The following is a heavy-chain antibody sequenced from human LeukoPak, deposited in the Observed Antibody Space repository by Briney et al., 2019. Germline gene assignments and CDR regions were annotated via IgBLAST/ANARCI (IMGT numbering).Heavy chain of an antibody. Sequence: GGSLRLSCAASGFTFTSYALSWVRQAPGKGLEWVSSISGSGDSTYYADSVKGRFAISRDNSKNTLYLQMNSLRAEDTAVYYCAKGPHNWNPHGIDYWGRGTLVAVSS. J-gene: IGHJ4*02. CDR3: AKGPHNWNPHGIDY. CDR2: ISGSGDST. D-gene: IGHD1-20*01. CDR1: GFTFTSYA. V-gene: IGHV3-23*01.